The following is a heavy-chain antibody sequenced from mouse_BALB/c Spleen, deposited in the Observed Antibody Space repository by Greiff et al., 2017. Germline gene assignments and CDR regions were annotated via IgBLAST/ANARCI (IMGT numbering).Heavy chain of an antibody. Sequence: EVKLVESGAELVRPGALVKLSCKASGFNIKDYYMHWVKQRPEQGLEWIGWIDPENGNTIYDPKFQGKASITADTSSNTAYLQLSSLTSEDTAVYYCARNGAMDYWGQGTSVTVSS. CDR3: ARNGAMDY. CDR2: IDPENGNT. V-gene: IGHV14-1*02. CDR1: GFNIKDYY. J-gene: IGHJ4*01.